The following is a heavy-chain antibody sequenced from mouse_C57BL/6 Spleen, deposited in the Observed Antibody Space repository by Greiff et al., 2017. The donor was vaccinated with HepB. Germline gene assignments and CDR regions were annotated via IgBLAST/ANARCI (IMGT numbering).Heavy chain of an antibody. V-gene: IGHV1-69*01. D-gene: IGHD4-1*01. CDR1: GYTFTSYW. CDR3: ARYELGRFDY. Sequence: VQLQQSGAELVMPGASVKLSCKASGYTFTSYWMHWVKQRPGQGLEWIGEIDPSDSYTNYNQKFKGKSTLTVDKSSSTAYMQLSSLTSEDSAVYYCARYELGRFDYWGQGTTLTVSS. J-gene: IGHJ2*01. CDR2: IDPSDSYT.